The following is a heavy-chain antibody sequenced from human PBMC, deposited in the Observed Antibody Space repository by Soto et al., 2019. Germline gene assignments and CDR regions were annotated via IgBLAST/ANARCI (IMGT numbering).Heavy chain of an antibody. CDR1: GYTFTSYY. CDR3: ARGNHYYDSSGYYPVYPFDY. V-gene: IGHV1-2*02. J-gene: IGHJ4*02. Sequence: ASVKVSCKASGYTFTSYYMHWVRQAPGQGLEWMGWINPNSGGTNYAQKFQGRVTMTRDTSISTAYMELSRLRSDDTAVYYCARGNHYYDSSGYYPVYPFDYWGQGTLVTVSS. D-gene: IGHD3-22*01. CDR2: INPNSGGT.